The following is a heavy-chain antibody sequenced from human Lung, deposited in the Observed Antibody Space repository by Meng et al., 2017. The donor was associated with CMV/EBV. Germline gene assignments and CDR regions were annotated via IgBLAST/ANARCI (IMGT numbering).Heavy chain of an antibody. CDR1: GLSFNRHS. CDR2: ISGTSDYT. D-gene: IGHD1-1*01. V-gene: IGHV3-21*06. Sequence: GGSLRLSCAGSGLSFNRHSLNWVRQTPGKGLEWVSRISGTSDYTWYADSVKGRFTISRDNARSSLYLQMNSLRPEDTAVYYCASWNDIDDYMYSFDYWGQGGLVTVSS. J-gene: IGHJ4*02. CDR3: ASWNDIDDYMYSFDY.